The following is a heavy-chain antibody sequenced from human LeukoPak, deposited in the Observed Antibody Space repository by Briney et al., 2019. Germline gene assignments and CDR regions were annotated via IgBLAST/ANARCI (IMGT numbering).Heavy chain of an antibody. D-gene: IGHD3-22*01. Sequence: GSLRLSCAASGFTVSSNYMSWVRQAPGKGLEWVSVIYSGGSTYYADSVKGRFTISRDNSKNTLYLQMNSLRAEDTAVYYCARSYYDSSGYHDYWGQGTLVTVSS. V-gene: IGHV3-53*01. J-gene: IGHJ4*02. CDR3: ARSYYDSSGYHDY. CDR1: GFTVSSNY. CDR2: IYSGGST.